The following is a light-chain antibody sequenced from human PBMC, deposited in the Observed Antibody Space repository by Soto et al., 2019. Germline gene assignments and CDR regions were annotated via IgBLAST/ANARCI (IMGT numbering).Light chain of an antibody. V-gene: IGKV1-39*01. CDR2: GAS. CDR1: QSIARF. CDR3: PQRHIAPYT. Sequence: DLQMTQSPASLSAAVGDSVTITCRASQSIARFLNWYQQKPGEVPKLLIFGASYLRSGVPSRFSGSGSGTHFALTITSLQPEDFATYFCPQRHIAPYTFGQGTNL. J-gene: IGKJ2*01.